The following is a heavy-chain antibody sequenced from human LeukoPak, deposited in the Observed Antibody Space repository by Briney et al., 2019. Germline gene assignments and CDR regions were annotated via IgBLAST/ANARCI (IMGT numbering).Heavy chain of an antibody. Sequence: SETLSLTCTVSGGSISSYYWSWIRQPAGKGLEWIGRIYTSGSTNYNPSLKSRVTMSVDTSKNQFSLKLSSVTAADTAVYYCARDGYYYYYYYMDIWGKGTTVTVSS. CDR2: IYTSGST. CDR1: GGSISSYY. J-gene: IGHJ6*03. V-gene: IGHV4-4*07. CDR3: ARDGYYYYYYYMDI.